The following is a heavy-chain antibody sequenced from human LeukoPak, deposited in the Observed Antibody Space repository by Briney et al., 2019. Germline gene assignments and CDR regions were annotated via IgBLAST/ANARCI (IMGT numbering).Heavy chain of an antibody. CDR1: GDSINSYY. V-gene: IGHV4-59*08. J-gene: IGHJ4*02. Sequence: PSETLSLTCTVSGDSINSYYWSWIRQSPGKGLEWVGYIDYSGNTNYNPSLESRVTISLDASNNQVSLKLSSVTAADTAVYYCARHEAVAGLDYWGQGTLVTVSS. CDR2: IDYSGNT. CDR3: ARHEAVAGLDY. D-gene: IGHD6-13*01.